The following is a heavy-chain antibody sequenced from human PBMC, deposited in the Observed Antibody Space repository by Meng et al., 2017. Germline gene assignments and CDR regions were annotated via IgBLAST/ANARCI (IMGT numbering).Heavy chain of an antibody. CDR2: IKSKNHGETA. D-gene: IGHD3-10*01. CDR3: ATLQRLTYYGSARTWEDV. J-gene: IGHJ6*02. Sequence: GGSLRLSCAASGFTFTDAWMSWVRQTPGKGLEWLGRIKSKNHGETADYAAPVKGRFIISRDDSKHTLYLQMNSLKPEDTAVYYCATLQRLTYYGSARTWEDVWGQGTTVTVSS. V-gene: IGHV3-15*01. CDR1: GFTFTDAW.